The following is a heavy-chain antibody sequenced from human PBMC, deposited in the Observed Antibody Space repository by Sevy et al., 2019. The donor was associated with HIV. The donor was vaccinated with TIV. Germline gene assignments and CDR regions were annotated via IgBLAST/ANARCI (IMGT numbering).Heavy chain of an antibody. J-gene: IGHJ4*02. Sequence: GGSLRLSCAASGFTVTSNYMSWVRQAPGKGLEWVSVIYSGGSTYYADSVKGRFTISRDNSKNTLYLQMNSLRAEDTAVYYCARGLYDSSGYYTLDYWGQGTLVTVSS. V-gene: IGHV3-53*01. CDR3: ARGLYDSSGYYTLDY. CDR1: GFTVTSNY. CDR2: IYSGGST. D-gene: IGHD3-22*01.